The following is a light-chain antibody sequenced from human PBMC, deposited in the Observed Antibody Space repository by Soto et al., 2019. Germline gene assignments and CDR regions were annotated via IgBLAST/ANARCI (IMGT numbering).Light chain of an antibody. V-gene: IGLV2-23*01. Sequence: QSVLTQPASVSGSPGQSITISCTGTSSDVGSYNFVSWYQQHPGKAPKLMIYEGTKRPSGVSNRFSGSKSGNTASLTISGLQAEDEADYYCCSYVGRRTPYVFGTGTKLTVL. J-gene: IGLJ1*01. CDR3: CSYVGRRTPYV. CDR2: EGT. CDR1: SSDVGSYNF.